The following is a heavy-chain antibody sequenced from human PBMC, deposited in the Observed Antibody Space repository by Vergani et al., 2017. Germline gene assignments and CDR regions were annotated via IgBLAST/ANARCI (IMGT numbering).Heavy chain of an antibody. CDR3: ARGDIVVVEGNNWFDP. Sequence: QVQLVESGGGVVQPGRSLRLSCAASGFTFNQYGMHWVRQAPGKGLEWVAVTWYDGNNKQYADSVKGRFTISRDNSKSTMYLQMNSLRDEDTGVYYCARGDIVVVEGNNWFDPWGQGTLVTVSS. D-gene: IGHD2-15*01. CDR2: TWYDGNNK. J-gene: IGHJ5*02. CDR1: GFTFNQYG. V-gene: IGHV3-33*01.